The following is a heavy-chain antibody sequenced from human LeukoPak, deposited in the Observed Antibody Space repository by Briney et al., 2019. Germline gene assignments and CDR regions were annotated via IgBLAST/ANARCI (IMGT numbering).Heavy chain of an antibody. Sequence: PSETLSLTCTVSGGSISSYYWSWIRQPAGKGLEWIGRIYTSGSTNYNPSLKSRVTISVDTSKNQFSLKLSSVTAADTAVYYCARGPLGGTPYYYYGMDVWGQGTTVTVSS. D-gene: IGHD3-16*01. CDR1: GGSISSYY. CDR2: IYTSGST. J-gene: IGHJ6*02. CDR3: ARGPLGGTPYYYYGMDV. V-gene: IGHV4-4*07.